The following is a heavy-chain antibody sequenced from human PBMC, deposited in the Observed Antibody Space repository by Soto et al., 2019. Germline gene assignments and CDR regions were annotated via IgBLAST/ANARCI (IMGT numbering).Heavy chain of an antibody. J-gene: IGHJ4*02. V-gene: IGHV3-53*02. CDR3: ARAFFLTPTRPFDY. D-gene: IGHD3-3*02. CDR1: GFIVSSNY. Sequence: EVQLVETGGGLIQPGGSLRLSCAASGFIVSSNYMSWVRQAPGKGLECVSVIYSDGSTYYADSVKGRFTISRDNTKNTLYLQMKSLSAADTAMYYCARAFFLTPTRPFDYWGQGTLVTVSS. CDR2: IYSDGST.